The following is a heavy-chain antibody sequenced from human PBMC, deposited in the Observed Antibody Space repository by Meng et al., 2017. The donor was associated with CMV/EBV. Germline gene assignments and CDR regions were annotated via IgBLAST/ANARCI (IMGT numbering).Heavy chain of an antibody. V-gene: IGHV3-11*01. Sequence: GGSLRLSCAASGFTFSDYYISWIRQAPGKGLEWVSYISSSGSTIYYADSVKGRFTISRDNAKNSLYLQMNSLRAEDTAVYYCARDRAGAAGSTAYYGMDVWGQGTTVTVSS. CDR3: ARDRAGAAGSTAYYGMDV. CDR2: ISSSGSTI. D-gene: IGHD6-19*01. J-gene: IGHJ6*02. CDR1: GFTFSDYY.